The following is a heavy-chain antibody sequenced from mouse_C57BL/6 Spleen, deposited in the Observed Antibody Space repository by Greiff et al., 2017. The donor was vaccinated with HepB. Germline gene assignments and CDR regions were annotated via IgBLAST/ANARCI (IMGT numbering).Heavy chain of an antibody. CDR2: IHPSDSDT. D-gene: IGHD3-2*02. CDR3: AIRQLRQAMDY. Sequence: QQRPGQGLEWIGRIHPSDSDTNYNQKFKGKATLTVDKSSSTAYMQLSSLTSEDSAVYYCAIRQLRQAMDYWGQGTSVTVSS. V-gene: IGHV1-74*01. J-gene: IGHJ4*01.